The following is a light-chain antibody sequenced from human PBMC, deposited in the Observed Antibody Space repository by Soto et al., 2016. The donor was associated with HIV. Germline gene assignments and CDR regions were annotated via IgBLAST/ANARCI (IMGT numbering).Light chain of an antibody. J-gene: IGKJ2*01. CDR1: QSISSW. V-gene: IGKV1-5*03. Sequence: DIQMTQSPSTLSASVGDRVTITCRASQSISSWLAWYQQKPGKAPKLLIYKASNLKTGIPSRFSGSGSGTEFTLTISSLQPDDFASYYCQQYNSYPYTFGLGDQTGRSN. CDR2: KAS. CDR3: QQYNSYPYT.